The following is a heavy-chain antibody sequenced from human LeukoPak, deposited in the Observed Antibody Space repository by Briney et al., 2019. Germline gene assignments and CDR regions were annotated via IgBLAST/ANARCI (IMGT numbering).Heavy chain of an antibody. CDR1: GFTFSDCY. CDR3: GLVATMGYAIDY. V-gene: IGHV3-11*01. Sequence: GGSLRLSCAASGFTFSDCYMSWIRQAPGKGLEWVSYISSSGSTIYYADSVKGRFTISRDNAKNSLYLQMNSLKTEDTAVYYCGLVATMGYAIDYWGQGTLVTVSS. CDR2: ISSSGSTI. J-gene: IGHJ4*02. D-gene: IGHD5-12*01.